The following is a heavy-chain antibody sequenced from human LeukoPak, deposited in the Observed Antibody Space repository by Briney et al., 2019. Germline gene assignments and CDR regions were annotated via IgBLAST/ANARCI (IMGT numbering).Heavy chain of an antibody. Sequence: ASVKVSCKAYGYTFTSYYMHWVRQAPGQGLEWMGIINPSGGSTSYAQKFQGRVTMTRDMSTSTVYMELSSLRSEDTAVYYCARDPGSTTLGRGAARLFYYYMDVWGKGTTVTVSS. CDR3: ARDPGSTTLGRGAARLFYYYMDV. V-gene: IGHV1-46*01. J-gene: IGHJ6*03. CDR1: GYTFTSYY. CDR2: INPSGGST. D-gene: IGHD6-6*01.